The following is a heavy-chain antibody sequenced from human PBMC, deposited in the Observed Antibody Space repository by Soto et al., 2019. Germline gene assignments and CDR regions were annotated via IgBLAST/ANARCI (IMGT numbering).Heavy chain of an antibody. CDR1: GLPFSSYG. V-gene: IGHV3-74*01. Sequence: GGAMSLACAASGLPFSSYGMHSVRQAPRKGLVWVSRINSDGSKTSYADAVKGRFTISRKNADNTLYLQMNSLRAEDTAVYYCARGDPYYYGSGSGVDVWGQGTTVTVSS. D-gene: IGHD3-10*01. CDR3: ARGDPYYYGSGSGVDV. CDR2: INSDGSKT. J-gene: IGHJ6*02.